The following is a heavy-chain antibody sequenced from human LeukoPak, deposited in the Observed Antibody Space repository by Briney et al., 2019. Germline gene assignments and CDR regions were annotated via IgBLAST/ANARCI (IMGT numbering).Heavy chain of an antibody. CDR2: VTGSGGST. D-gene: IGHD3-16*01. Sequence: PGGSLRLSCAASGFTFSSYAMSWVRPAPGKGLAWVSTVTGSGGSTYYPDSVKGRFTISRDNSKNTLYLQMNSLRAEDTAVYYCAKGGRSSDYVYSFEYWGQGTLVTVSS. J-gene: IGHJ4*02. V-gene: IGHV3-23*01. CDR1: GFTFSSYA. CDR3: AKGGRSSDYVYSFEY.